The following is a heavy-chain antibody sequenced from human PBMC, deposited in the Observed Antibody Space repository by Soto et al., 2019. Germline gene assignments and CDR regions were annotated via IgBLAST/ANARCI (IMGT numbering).Heavy chain of an antibody. Sequence: SETLSLTCTVSGGSISSGDYYWSWIRQPPGKGLEWIGYIYYSGSTYCNPSLKSRVTISVDTSKNQFSLKLSSVTAADTAVYYCARVSRWRAFDIWGQGTMVTVSS. CDR2: IYYSGST. V-gene: IGHV4-30-4*01. J-gene: IGHJ3*02. CDR3: ARVSRWRAFDI. D-gene: IGHD3-3*01. CDR1: GGSISSGDYY.